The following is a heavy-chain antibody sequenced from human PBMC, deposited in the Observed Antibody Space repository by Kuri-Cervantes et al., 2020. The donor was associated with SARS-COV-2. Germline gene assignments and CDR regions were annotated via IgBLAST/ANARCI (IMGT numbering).Heavy chain of an antibody. V-gene: IGHV3-30*02. D-gene: IGHD3-10*01. J-gene: IGHJ4*02. Sequence: GESLKISCAASGFTFSSYGMHWVRQAPGKGLEWVAFIRYDGSNKYYADSVKGRFTISRDNSKNTLYLQMNSLRAEDTAVYYCARDGDYYGSGSYFSDYWGQGTRVTVSS. CDR2: IRYDGSNK. CDR3: ARDGDYYGSGSYFSDY. CDR1: GFTFSSYG.